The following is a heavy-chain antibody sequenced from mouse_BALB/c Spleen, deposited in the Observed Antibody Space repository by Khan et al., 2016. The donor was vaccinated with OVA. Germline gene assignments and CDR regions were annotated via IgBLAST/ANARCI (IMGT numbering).Heavy chain of an antibody. V-gene: IGHV3-8*02. D-gene: IGHD2-12*01. CDR1: GDSITSGY. CDR2: IIYIGYT. J-gene: IGHJ3*01. Sequence: EVELVESGPSLVKPSQTLSLTCSVTGDSITSGYWNWIRKFPGNKLEYMGYIIYIGYTYYNPSLKSRISITRHTSKNQYYLQLNSVTDEDTATYYCARSTYRYAFVYWGQGTLVTVSA. CDR3: ARSTYRYAFVY.